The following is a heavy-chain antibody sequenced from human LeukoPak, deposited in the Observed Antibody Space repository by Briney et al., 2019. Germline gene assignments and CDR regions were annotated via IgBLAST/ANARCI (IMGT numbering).Heavy chain of an antibody. Sequence: GGSLRLSCTASATTFSKSWMSWVRQAPGKGLEWVANIKQDGSDTKYVDSVKGRFTISRDNAKNSLFLQMNSLRGEDTAIYYCARHLAGDSLYRHFDYWGQGTLVTVSS. J-gene: IGHJ4*02. CDR1: ATTFSKSW. V-gene: IGHV3-7*04. CDR3: ARHLAGDSLYRHFDY. D-gene: IGHD5/OR15-5a*01. CDR2: IKQDGSDT.